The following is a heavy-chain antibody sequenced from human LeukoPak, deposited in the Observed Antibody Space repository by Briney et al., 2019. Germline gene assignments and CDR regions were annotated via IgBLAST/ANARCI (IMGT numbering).Heavy chain of an antibody. D-gene: IGHD3-10*01. V-gene: IGHV3-30*18. J-gene: IGHJ6*02. CDR1: GFTFSSYG. CDR2: ISYDGSNK. CDR3: AKDPTEAGDYYYYGMAV. Sequence: GGSLRLSCAASGFTFSSYGMHWVRQAPGKGLEWVAVISYDGSNKYYADSVKGRFTISRDNSKNTLYLQMNSLRAEDTAVYYCAKDPTEAGDYYYYGMAVWGQGTTVTVSS.